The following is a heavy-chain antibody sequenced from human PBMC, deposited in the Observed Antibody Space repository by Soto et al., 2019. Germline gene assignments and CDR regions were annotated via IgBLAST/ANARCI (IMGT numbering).Heavy chain of an antibody. CDR1: GGTFSSYA. Sequence: WASVKVSCKASGGTFSSYAISWVRQAPGQGLEWMGGIIPIFGTANYAQKFQGRVTITADESTSTAYMELSSLRSEDTAVYYCARDDVVVVAANYYYYCMDVWGQGTTGTVFS. CDR2: IIPIFGTA. V-gene: IGHV1-69*13. J-gene: IGHJ6*02. D-gene: IGHD2-15*01. CDR3: ARDDVVVVAANYYYYCMDV.